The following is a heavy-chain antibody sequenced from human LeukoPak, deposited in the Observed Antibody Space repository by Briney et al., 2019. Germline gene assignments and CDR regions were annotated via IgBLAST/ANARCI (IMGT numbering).Heavy chain of an antibody. CDR3: AKLPTSYGDYGWDY. CDR2: ISKEGNDD. D-gene: IGHD4-17*01. V-gene: IGHV3-30*18. Sequence: GGSLRLSCAVSGFTFNTYGLHWVRQAPGKGLEWLAFISKEGNDDYYADSVKGRFTISRDNSKKTPYLQMNSLRDEDTAVYYCAKLPTSYGDYGWDYWGQGTLVIVSS. J-gene: IGHJ4*02. CDR1: GFTFNTYG.